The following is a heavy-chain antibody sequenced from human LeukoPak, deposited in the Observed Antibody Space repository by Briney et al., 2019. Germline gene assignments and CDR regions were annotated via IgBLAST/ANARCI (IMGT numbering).Heavy chain of an antibody. V-gene: IGHV3-33*01. CDR2: IWYDGSNK. Sequence: PGGSLRLSCAASGFTFSSYGMHWVRQAPGKGLEWVAVIWYDGSNKYYADSVKGRFTIARDNSKNTLYLQMNSLRAEDTAVYYCARLGGPIVGASVGYFDYWGQGTLVTVSS. J-gene: IGHJ4*02. CDR3: ARLGGPIVGASVGYFDY. D-gene: IGHD1-26*01. CDR1: GFTFSSYG.